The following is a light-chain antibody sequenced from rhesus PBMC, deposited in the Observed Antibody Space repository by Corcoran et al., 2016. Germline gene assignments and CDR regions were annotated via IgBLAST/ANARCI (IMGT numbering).Light chain of an antibody. CDR1: QGISNY. CDR2: YAS. J-gene: IGKJ2*01. V-gene: IGKV1S14*01. Sequence: DIQMTQSPSSLSASVGDTVTITCRASQGISNYLAWYQQKPGKAPKPLIYYASNLESGVPSRFSGSGCGTNFTLTISSLRPEVFSIYNFQQHNSYPNSFGRGTKVEIK. CDR3: QQHNSYPNS.